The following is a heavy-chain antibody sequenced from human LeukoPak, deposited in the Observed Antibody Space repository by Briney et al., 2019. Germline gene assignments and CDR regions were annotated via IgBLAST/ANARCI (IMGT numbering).Heavy chain of an antibody. CDR1: GFNFSSYA. CDR3: AKGTYYPNYYFDY. D-gene: IGHD2-21*01. J-gene: IGHJ4*02. CDR2: ISGSGGST. V-gene: IGHV3-23*01. Sequence: GGSLRLSCAASGFNFSSYAMSWVRQAPGKGLEWVSTISGSGGSTYYADSVKGRFTISRDNSKNTLYLQMNSLRAEDTAVYYCAKGTYYPNYYFDYWGLGTLVTVSS.